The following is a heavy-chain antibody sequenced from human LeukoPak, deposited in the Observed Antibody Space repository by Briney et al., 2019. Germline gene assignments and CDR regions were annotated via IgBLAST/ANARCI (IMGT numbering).Heavy chain of an antibody. CDR3: ARAGGAWSRTHYYYFMDV. CDR2: ISYVEGDV. CDR1: GFAFNGYP. Sequence: GGSLRLSCAASGFAFNGYPMYWVRQAPGKGLEWVAFISYVEGDVLYADSVKGRFTISRDDSKSTLYLQMISLRPEDTAVFYCARAGGAWSRTHYYYFMDVWGRGTTVTVSS. V-gene: IGHV3-30*01. J-gene: IGHJ6*03. D-gene: IGHD1/OR15-1a*01.